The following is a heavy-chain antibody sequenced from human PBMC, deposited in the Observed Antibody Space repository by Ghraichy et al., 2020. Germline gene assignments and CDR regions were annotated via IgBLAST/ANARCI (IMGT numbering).Heavy chain of an antibody. J-gene: IGHJ4*02. CDR1: GFTFSSYA. CDR2: ISYDGSNK. Sequence: GGSLRLSCAASGFTFSSYAMHWVRQAPGKGLEWVAVISYDGSNKYYADSVKGRFTISRDNSKNTLYLQMNSLRAEDTAVYYCARDHSASLLSITMVRGAVPPPLGYWGQGTRVIVSS. CDR3: ARDHSASLLSITMVRGAVPPPLGY. D-gene: IGHD3-10*01. V-gene: IGHV3-30-3*01.